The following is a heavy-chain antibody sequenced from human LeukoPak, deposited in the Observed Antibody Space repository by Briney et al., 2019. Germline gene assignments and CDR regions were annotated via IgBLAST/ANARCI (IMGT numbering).Heavy chain of an antibody. CDR2: ISSRSSYYI. J-gene: IGHJ4*02. CDR3: VRDPHIVVVPAARVYYFDY. Sequence: PGGSLRLSCAASGFTSNTYSMNWVRQAPGKGLEWVSSISSRSSYYIYYADSVKGRFTISRDNAKNSLYLQMDSLRAEDTAVYYCVRDPHIVVVPAARVYYFDYWGQGTLVTVSS. V-gene: IGHV3-21*01. D-gene: IGHD2-2*01. CDR1: GFTSNTYS.